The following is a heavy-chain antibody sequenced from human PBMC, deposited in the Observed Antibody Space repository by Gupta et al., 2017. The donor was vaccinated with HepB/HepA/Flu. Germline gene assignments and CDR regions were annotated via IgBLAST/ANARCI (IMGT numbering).Heavy chain of an antibody. D-gene: IGHD6-19*01. CDR2: IWYDGTIK. V-gene: IGHV3-33*01. CDR1: GFNFVKYG. Sequence: QVQLVESGRGVVQPGRSLRLSCEASGFNFVKYGMHWVRQAPGKGLEWVAVIWYDGTIKYYGDSVKGRFTISRENSKSTLYLEMNNLTAEDTAIYYCARERGTYSSAWVFAHWGQGTRVTVSS. J-gene: IGHJ5*02. CDR3: ARERGTYSSAWVFAH.